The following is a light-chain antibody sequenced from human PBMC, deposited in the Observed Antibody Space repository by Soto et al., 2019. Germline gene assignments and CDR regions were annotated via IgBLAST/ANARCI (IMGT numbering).Light chain of an antibody. CDR2: GTS. J-gene: IGKJ1*01. Sequence: EIVLTQSPGTLSVSPGERATISCRASQTISSNNLALYQQKPGQAPSLLIYGTSNRATGITDRFSGSGSGTDFTLTTSRLEPEDSAIYYCQQYGSWTFGQGTKVEI. CDR3: QQYGSWT. CDR1: QTISSNN. V-gene: IGKV3-20*01.